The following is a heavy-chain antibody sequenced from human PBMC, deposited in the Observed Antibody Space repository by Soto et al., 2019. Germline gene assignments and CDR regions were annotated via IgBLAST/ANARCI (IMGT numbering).Heavy chain of an antibody. CDR2: ISAYNGNT. Sequence: ASVKVSCKASGYTFTSYGISWVRQAPGQGLGWMGWISAYNGNTHYAQKLQGRVTITADESTSTAYMELSSLRSEDTAVYYCARGNVPTLVPAVIRGWFDPLGQGTLVTVSS. CDR3: ARGNVPTLVPAVIRGWFDP. CDR1: GYTFTSYG. J-gene: IGHJ5*02. D-gene: IGHD2-2*01. V-gene: IGHV1-18*01.